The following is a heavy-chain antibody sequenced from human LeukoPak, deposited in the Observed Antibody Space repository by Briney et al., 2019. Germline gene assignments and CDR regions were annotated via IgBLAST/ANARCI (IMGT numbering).Heavy chain of an antibody. J-gene: IGHJ4*02. CDR2: IYYSGST. CDR3: ARGSLGNTAHFDY. V-gene: IGHV4-59*01. Sequence: SETLSLTCTVSGGSISSYYWSRIRQPPGKGLEWIGYIYYSGSTNYNPSLKSRVTISVDTSKNQFSLKLSSVTAADTAVYYCARGSLGNTAHFDYWGQGTLVTVSS. D-gene: IGHD5-18*01. CDR1: GGSISSYY.